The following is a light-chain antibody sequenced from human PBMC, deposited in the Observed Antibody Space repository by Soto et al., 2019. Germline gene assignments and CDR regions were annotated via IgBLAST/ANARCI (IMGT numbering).Light chain of an antibody. Sequence: VWTQSTGTMSLSPGERATLSRRASQSVGNTFLVWFQHKPGQAPRLLICGASSRATGIPDRFSGSESGTDFTLTISRLEPEDFALYYCQQYGGSPITVGLGTRLEIK. J-gene: IGKJ5*01. CDR1: QSVGNTF. CDR2: GAS. CDR3: QQYGGSPIT. V-gene: IGKV3-20*01.